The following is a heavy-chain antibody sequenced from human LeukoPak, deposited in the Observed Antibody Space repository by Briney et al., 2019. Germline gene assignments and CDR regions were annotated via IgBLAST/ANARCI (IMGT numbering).Heavy chain of an antibody. CDR3: ARGAPGSYCSGGSCPYFDY. J-gene: IGHJ4*02. CDR2: MNPNSGNT. Sequence: ASVKVSCKASAYTFTSYDINWVRQATGQGLEWMGWMNPNSGNTGYAQKFQGRVNMTRNTSISTAYMELSSLRSEDTAVYYCARGAPGSYCSGGSCPYFDYWGQGTLISVSS. CDR1: AYTFTSYD. V-gene: IGHV1-8*01. D-gene: IGHD2-15*01.